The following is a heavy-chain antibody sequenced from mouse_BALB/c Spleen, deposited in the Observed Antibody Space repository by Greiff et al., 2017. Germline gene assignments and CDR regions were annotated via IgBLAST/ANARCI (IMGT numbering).Heavy chain of an antibody. CDR2: IYWDDDK. CDR3: ARENDYDPPWFAC. CDR1: GFSLSTSGMG. V-gene: IGHV8-12*01. Sequence: QVTLKVSGPGILQPSQTLSLTCSFSGFSLSTSGMGVSWIGQPSGKGLEWLAHIYWDDDKRYNPSLKSRLIISKDTSSTQVVLKITSVDTADTATYYCARENDYDPPWFACRGQGTLVTVSA. D-gene: IGHD2-4*01. J-gene: IGHJ3*01.